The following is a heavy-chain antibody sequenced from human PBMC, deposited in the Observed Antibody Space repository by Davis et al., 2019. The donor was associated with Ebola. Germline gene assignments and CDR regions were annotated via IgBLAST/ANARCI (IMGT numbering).Heavy chain of an antibody. CDR1: GFNFRSYG. CDR3: TAYGSGSYSY. D-gene: IGHD3-10*01. V-gene: IGHV3-33*01. J-gene: IGHJ4*02. CDR2: IWYDGSRK. Sequence: GESLKISCAASGFNFRSYGMHWVRQAPDKGLEWVAVIWYDGSRKYYGDSVKGRFTISRDNSNNLLYLQMNSLKTEDTAVYYCTAYGSGSYSYWGQGTLVTVSS.